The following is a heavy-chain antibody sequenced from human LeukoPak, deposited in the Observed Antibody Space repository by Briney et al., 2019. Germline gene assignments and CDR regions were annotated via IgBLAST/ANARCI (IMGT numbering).Heavy chain of an antibody. V-gene: IGHV3-30*02. D-gene: IGHD1-1*01. CDR2: IRYDGGNK. J-gene: IGHJ4*02. CDR3: AKRRGNEYCFDY. CDR1: GFTFSSYG. Sequence: PGGSLRLSCAASGFTFSSYGMHWVRQAPGKGLEWVAFIRYDGGNKYYADSVKGRFTISRDNSKNTLYLQINSLRADDTAVYYCAKRRGNEYCFDYWGQGTLVTVSS.